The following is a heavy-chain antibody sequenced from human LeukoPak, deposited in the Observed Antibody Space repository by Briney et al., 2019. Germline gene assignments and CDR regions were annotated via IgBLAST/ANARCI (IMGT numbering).Heavy chain of an antibody. J-gene: IGHJ3*02. Sequence: PGGSLRLSCAASGFTFSSYWMHWVRQAPGKGLVWVSRINSDGSSTSYADSVKGRITISRDNAKNTLYLQMNSLRAEGTAVYYCARGYYDSSGYSSDAFDIWGQGTMVTVSS. V-gene: IGHV3-74*01. CDR1: GFTFSSYW. CDR3: ARGYYDSSGYSSDAFDI. CDR2: INSDGSST. D-gene: IGHD3-22*01.